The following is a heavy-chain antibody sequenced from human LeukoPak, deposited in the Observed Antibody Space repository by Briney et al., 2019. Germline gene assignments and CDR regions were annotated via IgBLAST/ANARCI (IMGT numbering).Heavy chain of an antibody. J-gene: IGHJ4*02. CDR1: GFTFSSYW. CDR2: IKQDGTDK. CDR3: AIRRPFYFEN. V-gene: IGHV3-7*01. Sequence: GGSLRLSCAASGFTFSSYWMSWVRQAPGKGLEWVASIKQDGTDKYYVDSVKGRFTISRDNAKDSLYLQMNSLRDEDTSVYYCAIRRPFYFENWGQGTLVTVSS.